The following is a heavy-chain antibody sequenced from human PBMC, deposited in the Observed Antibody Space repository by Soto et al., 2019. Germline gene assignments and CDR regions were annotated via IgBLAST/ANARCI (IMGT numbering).Heavy chain of an antibody. J-gene: IGHJ6*02. Sequence: QVQLQESGPRLVRPSGALSLTCSVSGASITSGHWWTWVRQYPGKGLEWIGETSDRGRAYSNPSLRSRVSSSVDKSQNQFYLRLTSVTAADTAIYYCTRSTHAMNGGAHYMALDDDLVAGMDVWGPGTTVTVSS. V-gene: IGHV4-4*02. D-gene: IGHD5-12*01. CDR1: GASITSGHW. CDR3: TRSTHAMNGGAHYMALDDDLVAGMDV. CDR2: TSDRGRA.